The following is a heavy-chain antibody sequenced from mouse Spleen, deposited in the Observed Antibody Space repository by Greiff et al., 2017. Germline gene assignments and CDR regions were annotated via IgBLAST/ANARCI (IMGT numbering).Heavy chain of an antibody. V-gene: IGHV1-80*01. J-gene: IGHJ2*01. Sequence: QVQLKESGAELVRPGSSVKISCKASGYAFSSYWMNWVKQRPGQGLEWIGQIYPGDGDTNYNGKFKGKATLTADKSSSTAYMQLSSLTSEDSAVYFCARGGLGLVFDYWGQGTTLTVSS. CDR1: GYAFSSYW. CDR3: ARGGLGLVFDY. D-gene: IGHD4-1*01. CDR2: IYPGDGDT.